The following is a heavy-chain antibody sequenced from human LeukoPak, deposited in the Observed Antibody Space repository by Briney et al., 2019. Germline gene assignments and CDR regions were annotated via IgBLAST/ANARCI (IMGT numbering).Heavy chain of an antibody. CDR1: GFTFSDYY. D-gene: IGHD3-16*01. V-gene: IGHV3-11*04. Sequence: KAGGSLRLSCAASGFTFSDYYMSWIRQAPGKGLEWVSYISSSGSTIYYVDSVKGRFTISRDNAKNSLYLQMNSLRAEDTAVYYCARDGGTPMTTPVGFDYWGQGTLVTVSS. CDR3: ARDGGTPMTTPVGFDY. CDR2: ISSSGSTI. J-gene: IGHJ4*02.